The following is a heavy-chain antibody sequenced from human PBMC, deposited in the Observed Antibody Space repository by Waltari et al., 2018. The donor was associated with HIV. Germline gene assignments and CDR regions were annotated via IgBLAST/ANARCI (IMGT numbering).Heavy chain of an antibody. CDR1: GGTLSIA. CDR2: VIRVYGTP. CDR3: ARLGGESGDHKNYYYYGMDV. V-gene: IGHV1-69*01. D-gene: IGHD2-21*02. Sequence: QVQLVQSGAEVKKPGSSVKVSCKDSGGTLSIAISWVRQAPGQGLGWRGLVIRVYGTPTYAQKFQGGATITADDNTGTAYMELRGRRSEDTAVNYCARLGGESGDHKNYYYYGMDVWGQGATVTVS. J-gene: IGHJ6*02.